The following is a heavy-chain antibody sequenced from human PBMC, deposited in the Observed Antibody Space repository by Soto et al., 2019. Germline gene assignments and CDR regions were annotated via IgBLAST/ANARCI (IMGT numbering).Heavy chain of an antibody. CDR3: ARGPYSGSYYRPDY. CDR2: ISWNSGSI. D-gene: IGHD1-26*01. CDR1: GFTFDDYA. J-gene: IGHJ4*02. Sequence: PGGSLRLSCAASGFTFDDYAMHWVRQAPGKGLEWVSAISWNSGSIGYADSVKGRFTISRDNAKNSLYLQMNSLRAEDTALYHCARGPYSGSYYRPDYWGQGTLVTVSS. V-gene: IGHV3-9*01.